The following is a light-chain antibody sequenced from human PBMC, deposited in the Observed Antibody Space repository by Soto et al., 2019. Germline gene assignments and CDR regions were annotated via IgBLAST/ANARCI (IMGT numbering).Light chain of an antibody. CDR1: QSVSSN. J-gene: IGKJ1*01. Sequence: EIVMTQSPATLSVSPGERATLSCRASQSVSSNLAWYQQKPGQAPRLLIYGASTRATGIPARFSGRGSGTEFTLTISSLQSEEFAVYYCQQYNHWHPWTFGQGTKVEIK. CDR3: QQYNHWHPWT. CDR2: GAS. V-gene: IGKV3-15*01.